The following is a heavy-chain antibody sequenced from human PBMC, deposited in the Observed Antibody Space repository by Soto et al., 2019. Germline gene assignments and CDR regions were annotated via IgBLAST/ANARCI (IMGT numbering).Heavy chain of an antibody. Sequence: TLSLTCSVSFGSISSGGYALSFVKQAPGKGLEWIGYIYHSGSTYYNPSLKSRVTISVDRSKNQFSLKLSSVTAADTAVYYCARVPDRWGQGTLVTVSS. D-gene: IGHD2-2*01. J-gene: IGHJ5*02. V-gene: IGHV4-30-2*01. CDR1: FGSISSGGYA. CDR3: ARVPDR. CDR2: IYHSGST.